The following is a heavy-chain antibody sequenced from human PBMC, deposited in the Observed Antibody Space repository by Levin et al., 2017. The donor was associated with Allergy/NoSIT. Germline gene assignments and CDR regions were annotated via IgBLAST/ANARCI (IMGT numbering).Heavy chain of an antibody. D-gene: IGHD6-13*01. V-gene: IGHV3-23*01. J-gene: IGHJ4*02. CDR1: GFTFSSYA. Sequence: GGSLRLSCAASGFTFSSYAMGWARQAPGMGLEWVSTITGPGGDTYYADSVKGRFTLSRDNSKNTLFLQMSNLRAEDTALYYCAKKAGSTGSWVFDSWGQGALVTVSS. CDR3: AKKAGSTGSWVFDS. CDR2: ITGPGGDT.